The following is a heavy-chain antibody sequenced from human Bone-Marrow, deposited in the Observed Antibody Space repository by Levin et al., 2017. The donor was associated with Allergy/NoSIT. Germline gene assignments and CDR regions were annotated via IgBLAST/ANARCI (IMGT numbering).Heavy chain of an antibody. J-gene: IGHJ5*01. CDR1: GDSVTSGNYY. CDR2: VYRSGST. Sequence: GSLRLSCTVSGDSVTSGNYYWTWIRQAPGKSLEWIGYVYRSGSTNLSPSLKSRVTLSLDTSKNQFSLKLTSVTAADTAVYYCARERAIVVGVAASRARGLDSWGQGTLVTVSS. V-gene: IGHV4-61*01. D-gene: IGHD2-15*01. CDR3: ARERAIVVGVAASRARGLDS.